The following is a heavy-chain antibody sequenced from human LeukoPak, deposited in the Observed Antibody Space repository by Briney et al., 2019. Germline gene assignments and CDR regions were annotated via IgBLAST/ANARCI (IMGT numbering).Heavy chain of an antibody. CDR3: ARVDNSGEEYFDC. CDR1: GFTVSSSY. V-gene: IGHV3-53*01. CDR2: IYSGGST. D-gene: IGHD2-2*03. Sequence: GGSLRLSCAAPGFTVSSSYMCWVRHAPGKGLEWISVIYSGGSTYYTDSVNGRFRISRDNSKNTVYLQMNILRAEDTAMYYCARVDNSGEEYFDCWGQGTLVTVSS. J-gene: IGHJ4*02.